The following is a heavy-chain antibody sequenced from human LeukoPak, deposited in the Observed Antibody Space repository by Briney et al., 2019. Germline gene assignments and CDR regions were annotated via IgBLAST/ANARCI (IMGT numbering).Heavy chain of an antibody. CDR1: GGSISGISYY. CDR2: IHYSGST. D-gene: IGHD3-10*01. V-gene: IGHV4-39*01. CDR3: ARQDYGSGRYYRDY. Sequence: PSETLSLTCTFSGGSISGISYYWGWIRQPPGKGLEWIGSIHYSGSTYYNPSLKSRGTISVDTSKNQFSLKLSSVTATDTAVYYCARQDYGSGRYYRDYWGQGTLVTVSS. J-gene: IGHJ4*02.